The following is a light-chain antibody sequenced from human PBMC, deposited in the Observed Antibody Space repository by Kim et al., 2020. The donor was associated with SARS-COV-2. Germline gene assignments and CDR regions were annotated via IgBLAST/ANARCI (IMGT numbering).Light chain of an antibody. V-gene: IGKV1-5*03. CDR3: QQYISPPT. CDR2: KAS. J-gene: IGKJ4*01. Sequence: SPPVGASVTITCRASQSISSWLVWYQQKPAKAPKVLIYKASKLERGVPSRFSGSGSGTEFTLTISSLQPDDFATYFCQQYISPPTFGGGTKVDIK. CDR1: QSISSW.